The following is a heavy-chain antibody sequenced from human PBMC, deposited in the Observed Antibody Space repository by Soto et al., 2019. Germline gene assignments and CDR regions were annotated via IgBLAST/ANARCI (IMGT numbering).Heavy chain of an antibody. D-gene: IGHD3-9*01. CDR3: ARVLTGAFDY. J-gene: IGHJ4*02. CDR2: IKQEGGEK. CDR1: GFTFSSYW. Sequence: EVQLVESGGGLVQPGGSLRLSCAASGFTFSSYWMSWVRQAPGKGLEWVANIKQEGGEKYYVDSVKGRFTISRDNAKNSLYRQMNSLRAEDTAVYYCARVLTGAFDYGGQGTLVTVSS. V-gene: IGHV3-7*01.